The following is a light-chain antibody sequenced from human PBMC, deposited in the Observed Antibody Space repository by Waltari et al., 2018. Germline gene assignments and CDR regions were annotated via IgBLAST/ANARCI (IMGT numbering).Light chain of an antibody. Sequence: QSALTQPASVSGSPGQSITISCTGTSSDIGAYNYVSWSQHLPGKAPKLIISEVRRRPSGVSNRFSGSKSGNMASLTISGLQAEDEADYYCNSYTTSSTWVFGGGTKLTVL. J-gene: IGLJ3*02. CDR2: EVR. CDR1: SSDIGAYNY. CDR3: NSYTTSSTWV. V-gene: IGLV2-14*01.